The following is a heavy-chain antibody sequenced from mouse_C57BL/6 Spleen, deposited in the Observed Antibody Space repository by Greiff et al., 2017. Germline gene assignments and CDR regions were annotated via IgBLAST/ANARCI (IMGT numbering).Heavy chain of an antibody. CDR3: ARGGIYDGYLAWFAY. D-gene: IGHD2-3*01. Sequence: VQLQQSGAELARPGASVKLSCKASGYTFTSYGISWVKQRTGQGLEWIGEIYPRSGNTYYNEKFKGKATLTADKSSSTAYMELRSLTSEDSAVYFCARGGIYDGYLAWFAYWGQGTLVTVSA. J-gene: IGHJ3*01. CDR1: GYTFTSYG. CDR2: IYPRSGNT. V-gene: IGHV1-81*01.